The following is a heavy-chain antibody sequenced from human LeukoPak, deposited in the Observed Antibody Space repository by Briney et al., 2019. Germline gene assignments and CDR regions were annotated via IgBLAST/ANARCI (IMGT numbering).Heavy chain of an antibody. V-gene: IGHV4-61*02. J-gene: IGHJ5*02. CDR3: ARDPFIAVADVNWFDP. CDR1: GGPISSGSHY. D-gene: IGHD6-19*01. CDR2: ICICGGT. Sequence: SQTLSLTCTVSGGPISSGSHYWRWIRQPAGKGLEWIVRICICGGTNYNPALKSRGTISVDTSKNQFSLKLSSVTAAHTAVYYCARDPFIAVADVNWFDPWGQGTLVTVSS.